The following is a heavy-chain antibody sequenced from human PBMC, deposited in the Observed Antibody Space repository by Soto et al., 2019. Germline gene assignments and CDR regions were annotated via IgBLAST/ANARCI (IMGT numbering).Heavy chain of an antibody. CDR3: AKVYYNFWSGYDY. D-gene: IGHD3-3*01. V-gene: IGHV3-23*01. J-gene: IGHJ4*02. CDR2: ISGSGGST. CDR1: GFTFSTYA. Sequence: EVQLLESGGGLVQPGGSLRLSCAASGFTFSTYAMSWVRQAPGKGLEWVSAISGSGGSTYYADSVKGRFTISRDNSKNTLSLQVNSLRAEDTGVYYCAKVYYNFWSGYDYWGQGALVTVSS.